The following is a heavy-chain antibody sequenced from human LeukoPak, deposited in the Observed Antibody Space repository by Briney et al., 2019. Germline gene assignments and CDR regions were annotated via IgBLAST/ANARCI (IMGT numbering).Heavy chain of an antibody. CDR2: IKYDGSEK. V-gene: IGHV3-7*01. CDR3: AREAWGFDY. D-gene: IGHD7-27*01. Sequence: GGSLRLSCAASGFTLSSYWMSWVRQAPGKGLEWVANIKYDGSEKDYVDSVKGRFTISRDNAKNSLYLQMNSLRAEDTAVYYCAREAWGFDYWGQGTLVTVSS. J-gene: IGHJ4*02. CDR1: GFTLSSYW.